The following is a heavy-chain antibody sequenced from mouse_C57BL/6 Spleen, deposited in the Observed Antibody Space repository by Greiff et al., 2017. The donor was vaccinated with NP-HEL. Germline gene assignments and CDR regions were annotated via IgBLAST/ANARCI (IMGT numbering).Heavy chain of an antibody. V-gene: IGHV2-5*01. CDR3: AKNYYGSNPYYAMDY. CDR2: IWRGGST. CDR1: GFSLTSYG. J-gene: IGHJ4*01. D-gene: IGHD1-1*01. Sequence: QVQLKQSGPGLVQPSQSLSITCTVSGFSLTSYGVHWVRQSPGKGLEWLGVIWRGGSTDYNAAFMSRLSITKDNSKSQVFFKMNSLQADDTAIYYCAKNYYGSNPYYAMDYWGQGTSVTVSS.